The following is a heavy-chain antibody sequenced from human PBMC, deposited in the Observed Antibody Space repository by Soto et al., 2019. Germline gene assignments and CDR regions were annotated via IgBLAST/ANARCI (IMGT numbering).Heavy chain of an antibody. Sequence: QVQLVQSGAEVKKPGASVKVSCKTSGYTFTSYAISWVRQAPGQGLEWMGWINAYNGNTNYAQKLQXXXTXTTDTSTSTAYMELRSLRSDDTAVYYCARDLPPVDYWGQGTLVTVSS. V-gene: IGHV1-18*01. CDR3: ARDLPPVDY. CDR2: INAYNGNT. CDR1: GYTFTSYA. J-gene: IGHJ4*02.